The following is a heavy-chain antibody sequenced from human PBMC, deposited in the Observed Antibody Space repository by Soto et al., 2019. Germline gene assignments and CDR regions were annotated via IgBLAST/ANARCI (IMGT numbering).Heavy chain of an antibody. Sequence: SETLSLTCTVSGGSISSSYWSWLRQPPGKGLEWIGYISYSGSTNYNPSLKSRVTISVDTSKDQFSLKLSSVTAADTAVYYCARGSLFSSWSPWCFDYWGQGXLVTVSS. V-gene: IGHV4-59*01. D-gene: IGHD6-13*01. CDR1: GGSISSSY. J-gene: IGHJ4*02. CDR3: ARGSLFSSWSPWCFDY. CDR2: ISYSGST.